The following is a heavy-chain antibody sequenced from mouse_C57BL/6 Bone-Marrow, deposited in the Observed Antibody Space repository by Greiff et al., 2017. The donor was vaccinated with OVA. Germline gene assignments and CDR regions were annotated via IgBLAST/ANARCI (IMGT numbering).Heavy chain of an antibody. CDR3: TRDGYYAMDY. V-gene: IGHV5-9-1*02. Sequence: EVQGVESGEGLVKPGGSLKLSCAASGFTFSSYAMSWVRQTPEQSLEWVAYISSGGGYIYYADTVKGRFTISRDNARNTLYLLMSSLKAEDTAMYYGTRDGYYAMDYWGQGTSVTVSS. CDR1: GFTFSSYA. J-gene: IGHJ4*01. D-gene: IGHD2-3*01. CDR2: ISSGGGYI.